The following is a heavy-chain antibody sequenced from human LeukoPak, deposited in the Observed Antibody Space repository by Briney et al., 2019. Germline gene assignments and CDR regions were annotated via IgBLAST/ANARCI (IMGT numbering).Heavy chain of an antibody. CDR3: ARPTAYGEYAFDV. CDR1: GYIFTNYW. CDR2: IYPDDSDT. D-gene: IGHD2-21*01. Sequence: GESLKISCKGSGYIFTNYWIGWVRQMPGKGLEWMVIIYPDDSDTRYSPSFRGQVTFSADKSISTASLQWSTLKAADTAMYYCARPTAYGEYAFDVWGQGTLVTVSS. J-gene: IGHJ3*01. V-gene: IGHV5-51*01.